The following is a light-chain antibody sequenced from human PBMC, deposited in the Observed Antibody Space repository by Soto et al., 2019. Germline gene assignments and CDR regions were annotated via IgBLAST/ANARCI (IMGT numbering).Light chain of an antibody. V-gene: IGLV1-44*01. J-gene: IGLJ2*01. CDR3: AAWDDSLNGVV. CDR1: SSNIGTNT. Sequence: QPVLTQPPSASGTPGQRVTISCSGSSSNIGTNTVNWYQHLPGTAPKLLIYSNNQRPSGVPDRFSGSKSGTSASLAISGLQSEDEADYYCAAWDDSLNGVVFGGGTKLTV. CDR2: SNN.